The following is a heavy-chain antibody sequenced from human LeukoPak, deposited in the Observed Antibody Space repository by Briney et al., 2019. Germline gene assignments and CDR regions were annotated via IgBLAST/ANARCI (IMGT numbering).Heavy chain of an antibody. V-gene: IGHV3-30*03. D-gene: IGHD3-3*01. CDR1: GFTFNTYS. J-gene: IGHJ5*02. CDR2: ISYDGSNK. Sequence: GGSLRLSCAASGFTFNTYSMNWVRQAPGKGLEWVAVISYDGSNKYYADSVKGRFTISRDNSKNTLYLQMNSLRAEDTAVYYCAREAYYDFWSGYYKGDNWFDPWGQGTLVTVSS. CDR3: AREAYYDFWSGYYKGDNWFDP.